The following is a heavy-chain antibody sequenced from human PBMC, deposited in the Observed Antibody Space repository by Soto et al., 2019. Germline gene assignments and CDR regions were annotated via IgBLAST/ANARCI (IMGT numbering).Heavy chain of an antibody. J-gene: IGHJ6*02. Sequence: QVQLVQSGAEVKKPGASVKVSCKASGYSFAGYLLHWVRQAPGQGLEWMGWINTDSGDTKYARKVQGRVTMTRDTSTSTGYMELSSLRSDDTAVYHCTRGTGFWSGYYRYYGMDVWGQGTTVTVSS. CDR1: GYSFAGYL. V-gene: IGHV1-2*02. CDR3: TRGTGFWSGYYRYYGMDV. CDR2: INTDSGDT. D-gene: IGHD3-3*01.